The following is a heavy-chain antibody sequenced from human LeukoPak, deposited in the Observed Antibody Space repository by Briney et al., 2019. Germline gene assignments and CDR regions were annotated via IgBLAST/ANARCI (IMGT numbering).Heavy chain of an antibody. J-gene: IGHJ1*01. CDR1: GGSISSSNW. CDR2: IYHSGST. CDR3: ARAAAGIGFFQH. Sequence: SETLSLTCAVSGGSISSSNWWSWVRQPPGKGLEWIGEIYHSGSTNYNPSLKSRVTISADTSKNQLSLKLSSVTAADTALYYCARAAAGIGFFQHWGQGTLVTVSS. D-gene: IGHD6-13*01. V-gene: IGHV4-4*02.